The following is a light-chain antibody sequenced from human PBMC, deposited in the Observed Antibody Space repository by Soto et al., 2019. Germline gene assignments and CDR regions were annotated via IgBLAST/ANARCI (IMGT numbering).Light chain of an antibody. CDR3: QPLLGLLK. J-gene: IGKJ1*01. CDR1: QTISTF. V-gene: IGKV1-5*01. Sequence: DIQLTQSPSTLSASVGDRVTITCRASQTISTFLAWYQQKPGKAPHLLIYGASSLQSGVPSRFSGSGSGTEFNPTHNRPQPDDLRTYYCQPLLGLLKVGQGTKVDLK. CDR2: GAS.